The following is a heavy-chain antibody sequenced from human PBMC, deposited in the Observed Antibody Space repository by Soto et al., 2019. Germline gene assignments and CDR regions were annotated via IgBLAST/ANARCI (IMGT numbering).Heavy chain of an antibody. CDR3: ARGLYCISASGDAQYYFFGLDV. V-gene: IGHV1-8*01. CDR2: MNPNTGNT. CDR1: GYVFTTYD. J-gene: IGHJ6*02. Sequence: QVQLVQSGAEVKKPGASVKVSCKASGYVFTTYDINWSRQATGQGLEWLGWMNPNTGNTGYAQKFQGRVTMTRDTSISTAYMELSSLRSEDTAMYYCARGLYCISASGDAQYYFFGLDVWGQGTTVTVSS. D-gene: IGHD2-2*01.